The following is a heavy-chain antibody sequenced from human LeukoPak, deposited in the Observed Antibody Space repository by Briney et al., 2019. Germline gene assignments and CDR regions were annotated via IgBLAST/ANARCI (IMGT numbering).Heavy chain of an antibody. J-gene: IGHJ4*02. D-gene: IGHD6-19*01. CDR3: ARGSDGWFAFDY. CDR1: EFTVSTNY. Sequence: GGSLRLSCAASEFTVSTNYMSWVRQAPGEGLEWVSIIYSTGGKYCADSVKGRFTISRDNSKHTLYLQMNSLRGEDTAVYYCARGSDGWFAFDYWGQGILVTVSS. CDR2: IYSTGGK. V-gene: IGHV3-66*01.